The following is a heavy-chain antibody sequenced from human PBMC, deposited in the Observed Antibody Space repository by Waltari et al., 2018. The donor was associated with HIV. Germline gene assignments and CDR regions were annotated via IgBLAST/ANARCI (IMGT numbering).Heavy chain of an antibody. CDR3: AWNRWKYHALHY. V-gene: IGHV3-7*03. Sequence: VESGGGLVQPGGSLRLSCAASGFSFSDYWVTWVRQAPGKGLEWVASIKDDGSDTSYVDSLKGRFTIYRDNAENSVFLQMTSLRIDDTAVYYCAWNRWKYHALHYWGQGIVVTVAS. J-gene: IGHJ4*02. CDR2: IKDDGSDT. D-gene: IGHD1-7*01. CDR1: GFSFSDYW.